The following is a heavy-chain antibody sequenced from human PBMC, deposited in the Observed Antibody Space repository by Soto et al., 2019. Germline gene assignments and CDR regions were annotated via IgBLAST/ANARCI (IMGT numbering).Heavy chain of an antibody. CDR2: ISYDGSNK. CDR3: AGDGDCSSTSCSNLAFDI. V-gene: IGHV3-30-3*01. J-gene: IGHJ3*02. Sequence: GGSLRLSCAASGFTFSSYAMHWVRQAPGKGLEWVAVISYDGSNKYYADSVKGRFTISRDNSKNTLYLQMNSLRAEDTAVYYFAGDGDCSSTSCSNLAFDIWGQGTMVTVSS. D-gene: IGHD2-2*03. CDR1: GFTFSSYA.